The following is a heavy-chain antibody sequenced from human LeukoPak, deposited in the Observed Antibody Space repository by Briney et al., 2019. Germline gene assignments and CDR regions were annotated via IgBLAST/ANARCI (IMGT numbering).Heavy chain of an antibody. V-gene: IGHV4-61*02. CDR1: GGSISSGSYY. J-gene: IGHJ3*02. CDR3: ARAPPYYDILSFDI. D-gene: IGHD3-9*01. Sequence: SETLSLTCTVSGGSISSGSYYWSWIRQPAGKGLEWIGRICTSGSTNYNPSLKSRVTISVDTSKNQFSLKLSSVTAADTAVYYCARAPPYYDILSFDIWGQGTMVTVSS. CDR2: ICTSGST.